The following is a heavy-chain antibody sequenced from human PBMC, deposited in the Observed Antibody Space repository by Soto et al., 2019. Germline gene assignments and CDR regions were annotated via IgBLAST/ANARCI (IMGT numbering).Heavy chain of an antibody. CDR3: GRDTGGAAFYYGMDV. J-gene: IGHJ6*02. V-gene: IGHV4-30-4*01. D-gene: IGHD2-8*02. CDR1: GRSISSGDYY. CDR2: IHYRGST. Sequence: SETLSLTCTIYGRSISSGDYYWSWIRLPPGKGLEWIGYIHYRGSTYYNPSLKSRLTISVDTSRNQFSLKLTSVTAADTAIYYCGRDTGGAAFYYGMDVWGQGTTVTVSS.